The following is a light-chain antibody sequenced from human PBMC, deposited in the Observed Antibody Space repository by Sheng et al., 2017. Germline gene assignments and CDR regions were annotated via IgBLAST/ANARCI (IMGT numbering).Light chain of an antibody. CDR1: RSVSTY. V-gene: IGKV3-11*01. CDR2: DAS. J-gene: IGKJ4*01. Sequence: EIVLTQSPATVSLSPGEGVTLSCKASRSVSTYVAWYQQKLGQAPRLLLYDASNRAAGIPARFSGSGSGTDFTLTISSLEPEDFAVYYCQQRSDWPLTFGGGPRLRS. CDR3: QQRSDWPLT.